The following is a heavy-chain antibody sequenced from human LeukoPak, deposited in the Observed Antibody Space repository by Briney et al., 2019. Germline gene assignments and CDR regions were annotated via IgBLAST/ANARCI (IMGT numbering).Heavy chain of an antibody. CDR2: ISSSSSYI. V-gene: IGHV3-21*01. J-gene: IGHJ4*02. CDR3: ARQLEGAMGY. CDR1: GFAYSGSS. Sequence: GGSLRLSCTASGFAYSGSSMHCVRQAPGKGLEWVSSISSSSSYIYCADSVKGRFTISRDNAKNSLYLQMNSLRAEDTAVYYCARQLEGAMGYWGQGTLVTVSS. D-gene: IGHD1-26*01.